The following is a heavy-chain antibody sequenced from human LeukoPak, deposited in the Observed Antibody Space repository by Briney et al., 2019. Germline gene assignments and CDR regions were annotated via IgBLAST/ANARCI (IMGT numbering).Heavy chain of an antibody. CDR3: AKAPVTTCSGAYCYPFDY. V-gene: IGHV3-23*01. CDR2: ISGSGGST. D-gene: IGHD2-21*01. Sequence: GGSLRLSCAASGFTFSSYAMSWVRQAPGKGLEWVSAISGSGGSTYYADSVKGRFTISRDNSKNTLYLQMNRLRAEDAAVYYCAKAPVTTCSGAYCYPFDYWGQGTLVTVSS. J-gene: IGHJ4*02. CDR1: GFTFSSYA.